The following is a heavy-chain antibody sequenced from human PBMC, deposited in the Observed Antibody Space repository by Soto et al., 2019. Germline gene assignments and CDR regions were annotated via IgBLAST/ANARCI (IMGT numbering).Heavy chain of an antibody. CDR1: GYTLTELS. D-gene: IGHD6-13*01. V-gene: IGHV1-24*01. J-gene: IGHJ6*02. Sequence: ASVKVSCKVSGYTLTELSMHWVRQAPGKGLEWMGGFDPEDGETIYAQKFQGRVTMTEDTSTDTAYMELSSLRSEDTAVYYCATEVGSAAAGDPYYYYGMDVWGQGTTVTVSS. CDR2: FDPEDGET. CDR3: ATEVGSAAAGDPYYYYGMDV.